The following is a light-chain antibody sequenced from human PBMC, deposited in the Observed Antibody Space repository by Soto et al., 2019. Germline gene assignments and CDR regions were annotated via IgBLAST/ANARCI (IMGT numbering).Light chain of an antibody. J-gene: IGLJ3*02. CDR2: DNN. V-gene: IGLV1-51*01. CDR1: NSNIENNV. CDR3: ATWDISLSAGV. Sequence: QSVLTQPPSVSAAPGQKVTISCSGSNSNIENNVVSWYQQFPGAAPRLLIYDNNKRPSGIPDRFSRSKSGTSATLGITGLQTGDEADYYCATWDISLSAGVFGGGTKLTVL.